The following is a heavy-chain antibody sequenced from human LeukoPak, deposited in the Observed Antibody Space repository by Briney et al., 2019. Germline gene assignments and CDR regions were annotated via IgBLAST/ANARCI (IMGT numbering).Heavy chain of an antibody. J-gene: IGHJ4*02. CDR2: IYYSGST. CDR3: ARGTYYYDSSVGY. Sequence: SETLSLTCTVSDGSISSYYWSWIRQPPGKGLEWIGYIYYSGSTNYNPSLKSRVTISVDTSKNQFSLKLSSVTAADTAVYYCARGTYYYDSSVGYWGQGTLVTVSS. D-gene: IGHD3-22*01. V-gene: IGHV4-59*01. CDR1: DGSISSYY.